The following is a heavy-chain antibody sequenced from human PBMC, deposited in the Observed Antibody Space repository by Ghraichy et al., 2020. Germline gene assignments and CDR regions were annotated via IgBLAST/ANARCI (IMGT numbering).Heavy chain of an antibody. CDR3: AKSWGRYCSDRSCYVFEH. V-gene: IGHV3-23*01. J-gene: IGHJ4*02. CDR1: GFTFSNYA. Sequence: GESLNISCAASGFTFSNYAMSWVRQDPGKGLEWVSVMSGSGGTTNHADSVEGRFTISRDNSKNTLYLQMNSLRAEDTAVYYCAKSWGRYCSDRSCYVFEHWGKGALVTVSS. D-gene: IGHD2-15*01. CDR2: MSGSGGTT.